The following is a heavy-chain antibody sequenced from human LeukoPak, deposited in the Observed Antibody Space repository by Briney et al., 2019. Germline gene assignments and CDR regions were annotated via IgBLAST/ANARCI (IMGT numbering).Heavy chain of an antibody. V-gene: IGHV4-30-4*01. CDR3: ARAYRGYSSSWYFDY. J-gene: IGHJ4*02. D-gene: IGHD6-13*01. CDR2: IYYSGST. CDR1: GGSISSGDYY. Sequence: SETLSPTCTVSGGSISSGDYYWSWIRQPPGKGLEWIGYIYYSGSTYYNPSLKSRVTISVDTSKNQFSLKLSSVTAADTAVYYCARAYRGYSSSWYFDYWGQGTLVTVSS.